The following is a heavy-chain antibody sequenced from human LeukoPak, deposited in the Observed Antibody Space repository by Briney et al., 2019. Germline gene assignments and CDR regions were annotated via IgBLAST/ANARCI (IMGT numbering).Heavy chain of an antibody. D-gene: IGHD1-26*01. CDR1: GFTFSSYG. V-gene: IGHV3-30*18. J-gene: IGHJ4*02. Sequence: GGSLRLSCAASGFTFSSYGMHWVRQAPGKGPEWVAVISYDGSNKYYADSVKGRFTISRDNSKNTLYLQMNSLRAEDTAVYYCAKLGVGAIGYWGQGTLVTVSS. CDR3: AKLGVGAIGY. CDR2: ISYDGSNK.